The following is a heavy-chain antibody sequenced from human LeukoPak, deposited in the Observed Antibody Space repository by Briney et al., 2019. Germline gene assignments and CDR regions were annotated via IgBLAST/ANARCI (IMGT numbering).Heavy chain of an antibody. D-gene: IGHD3-10*02. J-gene: IGHJ6*04. CDR1: GFIFSNNW. CDR2: IKQDGSEK. CDR3: AELGITVIGGV. Sequence: PGGSLRLSCAASGFIFSNNWMSWVRQAPGKGLEWVANIKQDGSEKYYVDSVKGRFTISRDNAKNSLYLQMNSLRAEDTAVYYCAELGITVIGGVWGKGTTVTISS. V-gene: IGHV3-7*01.